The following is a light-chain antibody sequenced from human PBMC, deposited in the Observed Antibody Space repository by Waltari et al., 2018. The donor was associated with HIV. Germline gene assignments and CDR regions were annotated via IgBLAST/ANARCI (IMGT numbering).Light chain of an antibody. Sequence: QSVLTQPPSASGTPGQRVTISCSGSSSNNGSNYVYWYQQLPGTAPKLLIYRHNQRPSGVPDLFSGAKSGTSASLAISGLRSDDEADYYCATWDDSLSVVVFGGGTKLTVL. J-gene: IGLJ2*01. V-gene: IGLV1-47*01. CDR1: SSNNGSNY. CDR2: RHN. CDR3: ATWDDSLSVVV.